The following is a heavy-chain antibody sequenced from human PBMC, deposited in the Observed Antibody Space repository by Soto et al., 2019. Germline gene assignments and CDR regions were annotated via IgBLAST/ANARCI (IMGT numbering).Heavy chain of an antibody. D-gene: IGHD6-6*01. CDR2: INPTGGST. CDR3: ARKYSSSSPSDF. V-gene: IGHV1-46*01. CDR1: GYIFTSHY. J-gene: IGHJ4*02. Sequence: ASVKVSCKASGYIFTSHYMHWVRQAPGQGLEWMGVINPTGGSTSYAQKLQGRVTMTRDTSTSTVYMELSSLRSEDTAVYYCARKYSSSSPSDFWGQGTLVTVSS.